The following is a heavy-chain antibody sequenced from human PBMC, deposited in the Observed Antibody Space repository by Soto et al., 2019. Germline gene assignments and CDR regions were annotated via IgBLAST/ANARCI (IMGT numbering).Heavy chain of an antibody. Sequence: PGGSLRLSCAASGFTFSSYGMHWVRQAPGKGLEWVAVISYDGSNKYYADSVKGRFTISRDNSKNTLYLQMNSLRAEDTAVYYCAKVKGAYGSGSKYYYYYYGMDVWGQGTTVTVSS. D-gene: IGHD3-10*01. CDR2: ISYDGSNK. CDR3: AKVKGAYGSGSKYYYYYYGMDV. CDR1: GFTFSSYG. J-gene: IGHJ6*02. V-gene: IGHV3-30*18.